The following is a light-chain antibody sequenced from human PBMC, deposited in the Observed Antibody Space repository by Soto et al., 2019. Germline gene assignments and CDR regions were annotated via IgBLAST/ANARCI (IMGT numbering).Light chain of an antibody. J-gene: IGKJ1*01. CDR3: QQYLPYSPWT. V-gene: IGKV1-5*01. CDR2: DAS. CDR1: QSINTW. Sequence: DIQMTQSPATLSAFVGDRVTITCRASQSINTWLAWYQQKPGRAPKVLISDASSLESGVPSRFSGSGFGTEFTLTISSLQPDDFATYYYQQYLPYSPWTFGQGTKVEMK.